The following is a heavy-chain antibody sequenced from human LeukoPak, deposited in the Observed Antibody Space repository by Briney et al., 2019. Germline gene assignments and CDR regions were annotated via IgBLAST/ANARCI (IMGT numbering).Heavy chain of an antibody. J-gene: IGHJ4*02. D-gene: IGHD2-8*01. Sequence: SETLSLTCTVSGGSINYYYWMWIRQPPGKGLEWIGYIYYSGSTNYNPSLKSRVTISVDTSKNQFSLKLSSVTAADTAVYYCAKDSRGSNVRVFDYWGQGNLVTVSS. V-gene: IGHV4-59*01. CDR3: AKDSRGSNVRVFDY. CDR1: GGSINYYY. CDR2: IYYSGST.